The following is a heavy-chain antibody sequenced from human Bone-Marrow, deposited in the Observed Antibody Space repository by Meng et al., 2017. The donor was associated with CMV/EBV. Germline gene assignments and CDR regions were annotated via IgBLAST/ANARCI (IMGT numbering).Heavy chain of an antibody. CDR1: GFTFSDFA. D-gene: IGHD2-2*01. V-gene: IGHV3-73*01. CDR2: IRSKANSYTT. Sequence: GESLKISCVASGFTFSDFAMHWVRQASGKGLEWVGRIRSKANSYTTAYAASVTGRFTITRDDSKNTAYLQMNSLKTEDTAVYYCAKVPAAIGRVLYFDYWGQGTLVTVSS. CDR3: AKVPAAIGRVLYFDY. J-gene: IGHJ4*02.